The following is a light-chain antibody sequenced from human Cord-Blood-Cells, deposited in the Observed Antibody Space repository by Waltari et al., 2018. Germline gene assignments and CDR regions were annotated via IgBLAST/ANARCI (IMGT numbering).Light chain of an antibody. Sequence: QSALTQPASVSGSPGQSITISCTGTSSDVGGYNYVSWYQQHPGKAPKLMIYDVSNRPSGVSNRFSGSKSGNTAARTISGLQAEHEADYYCSSYTSSSTVVFGGGTKLTVL. CDR3: SSYTSSSTVV. CDR2: DVS. CDR1: SSDVGGYNY. J-gene: IGLJ2*01. V-gene: IGLV2-14*01.